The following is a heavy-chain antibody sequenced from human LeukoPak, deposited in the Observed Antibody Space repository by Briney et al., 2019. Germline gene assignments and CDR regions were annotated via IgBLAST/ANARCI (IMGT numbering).Heavy chain of an antibody. CDR3: ARDGGGLCSSTSCYTNWFDP. CDR1: GYTFTSYG. CDR2: ISAYNGNT. V-gene: IGHV1-18*01. J-gene: IGHJ5*02. Sequence: GASVKVSCKASGYTFTSYGISWVRQAPGQGLEWMGWISAYNGNTNYAQKLQGRVTMTTDTSTSTGYMEVRSLRSDDTAVYYCARDGGGLCSSTSCYTNWFDPWGQGTLVTVSS. D-gene: IGHD2-2*02.